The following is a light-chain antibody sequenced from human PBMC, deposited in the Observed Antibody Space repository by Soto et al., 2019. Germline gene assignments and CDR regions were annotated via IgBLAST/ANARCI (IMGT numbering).Light chain of an antibody. J-gene: IGKJ1*01. CDR3: QQSYSTPQT. Sequence: DIQMTQSPSTLSASVGDTATITCRASQSISSHLNWYQQKPGQAPKLLIYAATSLQSGVPSRFSGSGSGTDFTLTISSLQPEDFANYYCQQSYSTPQTFGQGTKVDIK. CDR2: AAT. CDR1: QSISSH. V-gene: IGKV1-39*01.